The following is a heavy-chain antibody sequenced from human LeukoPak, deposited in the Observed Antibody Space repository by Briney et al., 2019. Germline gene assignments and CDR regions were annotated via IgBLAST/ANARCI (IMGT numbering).Heavy chain of an antibody. D-gene: IGHD2-2*01. Sequence: GGSLRLSCAASGFTFSSYAMSWVRQAPGKGLEWVSYISSSGSTIYYADSVKGRFTASRDNAKNSLYLQMNSLRAEDTAVYYCARWSGSTTSNFDYWGQGTLVTVSS. CDR2: ISSSGSTI. CDR3: ARWSGSTTSNFDY. V-gene: IGHV3-48*01. J-gene: IGHJ4*02. CDR1: GFTFSSYA.